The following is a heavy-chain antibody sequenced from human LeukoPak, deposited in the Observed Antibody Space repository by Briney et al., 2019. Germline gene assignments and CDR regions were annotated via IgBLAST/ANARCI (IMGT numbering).Heavy chain of an antibody. V-gene: IGHV4-61*05. CDR2: IYYSGST. CDR3: ARRRGYYYDSSGRYYFDY. J-gene: IGHJ4*02. CDR1: GGSISSSSYY. D-gene: IGHD3-22*01. Sequence: SETLSLTCTVSGGSISSSSYYWSWIRQPPGKGLEWIGYIYYSGSTNYNPSLKSRVTISVDTSKNQFSLKLSSVIAADTAVYYCARRRGYYYDSSGRYYFDYWGQGTLVTVSS.